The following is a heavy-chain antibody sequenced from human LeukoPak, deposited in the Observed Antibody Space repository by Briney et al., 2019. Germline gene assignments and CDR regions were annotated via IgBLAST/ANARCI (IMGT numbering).Heavy chain of an antibody. V-gene: IGHV4-39*01. J-gene: IGHJ4*02. CDR1: GGSISSSSYY. CDR2: IYYSGST. CDR3: ARSGNFDYVWGTSPH. D-gene: IGHD3-16*01. Sequence: SETLSLTCTVSGGSISSSSYYWGWIRQPPGKGLEWIGSIYYSGSTYYNPSLKSRVTISVDTSKNQFSLKLSSVTAADTAVYYCARSGNFDYVWGTSPHWGQGTLVTVSS.